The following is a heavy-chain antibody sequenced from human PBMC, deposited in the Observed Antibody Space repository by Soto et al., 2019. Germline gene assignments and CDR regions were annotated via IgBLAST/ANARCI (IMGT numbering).Heavy chain of an antibody. CDR1: GGSISSGGYY. CDR2: IYYSGST. Sequence: QVQLQESGPGLVKPSQTLSLTCTVSGGSISSGGYYWSWIRQHPGKGLVWIGYIYYSGSTYYNPSLKSRVTISVDTSKNQFSLKLSSVTAADTAVYYCARAPYDFWSGGPPDYYYYMDVWGKGTTVTVSS. D-gene: IGHD3-3*01. CDR3: ARAPYDFWSGGPPDYYYYMDV. V-gene: IGHV4-31*03. J-gene: IGHJ6*03.